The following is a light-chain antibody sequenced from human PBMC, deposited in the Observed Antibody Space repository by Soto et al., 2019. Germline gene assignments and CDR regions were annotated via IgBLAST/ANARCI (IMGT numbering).Light chain of an antibody. CDR3: QQRSNWPST. V-gene: IGKV3-11*01. CDR1: QSVSSY. CDR2: DAS. J-gene: IGKJ4*01. Sequence: EIVLTQSPATLSLSPGEGATLSCRASQSVSSYLAWYQQKPGQAPRLLIYDASIRATGIPGRFRGSGSGTDFTLTISSLEPEDFAVYCCQQRSNWPSTFGGGTKVYIK.